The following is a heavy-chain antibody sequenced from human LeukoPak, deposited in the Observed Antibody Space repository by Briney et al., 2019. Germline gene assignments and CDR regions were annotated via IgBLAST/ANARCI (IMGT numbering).Heavy chain of an antibody. Sequence: PGESLKISCKGSGCSFTSYWIGWVRQMPGKGLEWMGIIYPGDSDTRYSPSFQGQVTISADKSISTAYLQWSSLKASDTAMYYCARSRIYYDSSGYRYYFDYWGQGTLVTVSS. CDR1: GCSFTSYW. V-gene: IGHV5-51*01. D-gene: IGHD3-22*01. J-gene: IGHJ4*02. CDR2: IYPGDSDT. CDR3: ARSRIYYDSSGYRYYFDY.